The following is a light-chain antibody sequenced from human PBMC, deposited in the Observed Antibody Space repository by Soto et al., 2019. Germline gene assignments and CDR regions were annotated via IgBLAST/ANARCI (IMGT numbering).Light chain of an antibody. CDR2: GIS. J-gene: IGKJ2*01. CDR3: QQYGTLPHT. CDR1: QSVSNSY. V-gene: IGKV3-20*01. Sequence: ESVLTQSPGTLSLSPGERATLSCRVSQSVSNSYFAWYQQKPGQAPRLLIYGISSRATGIPDRFSGSGSGTDFTLTISRLEPEDFVVYYCQQYGTLPHTFGQGTKLEVK.